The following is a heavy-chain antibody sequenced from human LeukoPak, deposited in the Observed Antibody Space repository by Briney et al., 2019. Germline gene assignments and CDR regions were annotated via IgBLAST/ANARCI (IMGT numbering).Heavy chain of an antibody. V-gene: IGHV3-48*03. J-gene: IGHJ3*02. CDR2: ISISGTTI. CDR3: AREGLWGAARDAFDI. Sequence: GGSLRLSCEASGFTFSSYEMNWVRQAPGKGLEWVSYISISGTTIYYADSVKGRFTISRDNAKNSLYLQMNSLRVEDMAVYYCAREGLWGAARDAFDIWGQGTMVTVSS. D-gene: IGHD6-6*01. CDR1: GFTFSSYE.